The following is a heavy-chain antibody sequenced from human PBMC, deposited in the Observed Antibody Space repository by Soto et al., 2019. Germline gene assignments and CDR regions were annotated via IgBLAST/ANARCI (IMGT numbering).Heavy chain of an antibody. CDR1: GFKFSNYA. CDR3: AKDRREGVNSAFYFAF. V-gene: IGHV3-23*01. D-gene: IGHD1-1*01. Sequence: PVGSLRLSCAASGFKFSNYAMSWVRQAPGKGLEWVSLISATGGGTYYADSVKGRFTISRDNSHNTLYLQVHSLTAEDTAVYYCAKDRREGVNSAFYFAFWGQGDPVTVTS. J-gene: IGHJ4*02. CDR2: ISATGGGT.